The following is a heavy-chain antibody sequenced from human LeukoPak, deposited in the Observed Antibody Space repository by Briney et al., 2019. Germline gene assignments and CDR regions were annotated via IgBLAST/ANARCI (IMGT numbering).Heavy chain of an antibody. Sequence: GASVKVSCKASGYTFTGYYMHWVRQAPGQGLEWMGWINPNSGGTNYAQKFQGRVTMTRDTSISTAYMELSRLRSDDTAVYYCARFEITIFGVANQQTHHDAFDIWGQGTMVTVSS. CDR3: ARFEITIFGVANQQTHHDAFDI. CDR2: INPNSGGT. CDR1: GYTFTGYY. D-gene: IGHD3-3*01. J-gene: IGHJ3*02. V-gene: IGHV1-2*02.